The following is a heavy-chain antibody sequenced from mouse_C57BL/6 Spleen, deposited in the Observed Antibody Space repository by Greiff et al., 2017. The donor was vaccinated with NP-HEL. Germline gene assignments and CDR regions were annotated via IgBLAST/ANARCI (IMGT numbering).Heavy chain of an antibody. V-gene: IGHV1-80*01. Sequence: VQRVESGAELVKPGASVKISCKASGYAFSSYWMNWVKQRPGKGLEWIGQIYPGDGDTNYNGKFKGKATLTADKSSSTAYMQLSSLTSEDSAVYFCARSGYYGSSYGAMDYWGQGTSVTVSS. J-gene: IGHJ4*01. D-gene: IGHD1-1*01. CDR1: GYAFSSYW. CDR3: ARSGYYGSSYGAMDY. CDR2: IYPGDGDT.